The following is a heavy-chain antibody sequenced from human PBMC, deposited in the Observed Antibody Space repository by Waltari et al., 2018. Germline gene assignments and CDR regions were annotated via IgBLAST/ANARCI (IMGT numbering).Heavy chain of an antibody. V-gene: IGHV4-38-2*01. CDR1: GYSIGRGSY. CDR3: ARQGGFWSGYSYPFFDY. CDR2: VYHSGSS. Sequence: QMQRRESSPEVGKPQETLSLSCAVSGYSIGRGSYCGWVRKPRGKALEWIGSVYHSGSSYYNPSFKLRVTISVATSKNQSSLNLRSVTAADTAVYYCARQGGFWSGYSYPFFDYWVQGTLVTVSS. J-gene: IGHJ4*02. D-gene: IGHD3-3*01.